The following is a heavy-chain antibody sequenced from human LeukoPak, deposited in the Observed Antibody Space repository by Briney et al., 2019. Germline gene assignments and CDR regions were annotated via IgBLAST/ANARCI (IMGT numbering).Heavy chain of an antibody. J-gene: IGHJ4*02. CDR2: IWYDGSNK. V-gene: IGHV3-33*01. CDR3: ARDLNSSFDY. CDR1: GFTFSSYG. D-gene: IGHD6-19*01. Sequence: GGSLRLSCAASGFTFSSYGMHWVRQAPGKGLAWVAVIWYDGSNKYYADSVKGRFTISRDNSKNTLYLQMNSLRAEDTAVYYCARDLNSSFDYWGQGTLVTVSS.